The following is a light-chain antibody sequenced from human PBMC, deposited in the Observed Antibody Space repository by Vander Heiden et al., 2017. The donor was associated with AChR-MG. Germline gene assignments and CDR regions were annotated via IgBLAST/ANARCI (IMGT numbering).Light chain of an antibody. Sequence: SSELTQYPAVSVALGQTVRSTCRGDSRRSYWASWYQQKTGQAPGLVIYGKNNRLTGISDRFSGSNSGDTASLTITGAQAEDEADYYCNSRATSGNHYVFGPGTKVTVL. CDR2: GKN. V-gene: IGLV3-19*01. CDR1: SRRSYW. CDR3: NSRATSGNHYV. J-gene: IGLJ1*01.